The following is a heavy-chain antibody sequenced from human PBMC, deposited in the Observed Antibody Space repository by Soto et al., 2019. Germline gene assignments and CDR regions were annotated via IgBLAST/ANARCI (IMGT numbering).Heavy chain of an antibody. CDR2: ISAYNGNT. D-gene: IGHD2-2*01. CDR1: GYTFRSYG. CDR3: ARGKVVVVPAALGLFDY. V-gene: IGHV1-18*01. Sequence: QAQLVQSGAEVKKPGASVKVSCKTSGYTFRSYGINWVRQAPGQGLEWMGWISAYNGNTNSAQKVQGRVIMTTDTSTSTAYMELRNLRSDDTAVYYCARGKVVVVPAALGLFDYWGQGTLVTVSS. J-gene: IGHJ4*02.